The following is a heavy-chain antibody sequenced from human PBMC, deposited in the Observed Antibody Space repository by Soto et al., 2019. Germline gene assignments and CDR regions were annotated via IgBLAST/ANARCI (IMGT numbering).Heavy chain of an antibody. J-gene: IGHJ4*02. CDR3: ALDGGGDDY. Sequence: QVQLVQSGAEVKKPGSSVKVSCKASGGTFSSYAISWVRQAPGQGLEWMGGIIPIFGTANYAQKFQGRVTITADEPTVPAYMELSSVRSEDTAGYYGALDGGGDDYWGQGTLVTVSS. CDR2: IIPIFGTA. V-gene: IGHV1-69*01. D-gene: IGHD3-16*01. CDR1: GGTFSSYA.